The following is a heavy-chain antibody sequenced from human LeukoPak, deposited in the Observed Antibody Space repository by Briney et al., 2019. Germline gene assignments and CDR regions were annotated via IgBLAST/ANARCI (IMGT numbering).Heavy chain of an antibody. D-gene: IGHD1-26*01. Sequence: ASVKVSCKASGYTFTCYYMHWVRQAPGQGLEWMGWINPNSGGTNYAQKFQGRVTMTRDTSISTAYMELSRLRSDDTAVYYCARVDGSYYRSDAFDIWGQGTMVTVSS. CDR2: INPNSGGT. CDR3: ARVDGSYYRSDAFDI. CDR1: GYTFTCYY. J-gene: IGHJ3*02. V-gene: IGHV1-2*02.